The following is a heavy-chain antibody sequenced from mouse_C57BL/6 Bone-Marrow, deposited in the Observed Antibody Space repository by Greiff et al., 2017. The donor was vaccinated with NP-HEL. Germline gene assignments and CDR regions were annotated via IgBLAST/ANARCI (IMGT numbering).Heavy chain of an antibody. CDR1: GYTFTDYE. Sequence: QVQLQQSGAELVRPGASVTLSCKASGYTFTDYEMHWVKQTPVHGLEWIGAIDPETGGTAYNQKFKGKAILTADKSSSTAYMELRSLTSEDSAVYYCTNNDSSPCYYAMDDWGQGTSVTVSS. CDR2: IDPETGGT. J-gene: IGHJ4*01. D-gene: IGHD1-1*01. V-gene: IGHV1-15*01. CDR3: TNNDSSPCYYAMDD.